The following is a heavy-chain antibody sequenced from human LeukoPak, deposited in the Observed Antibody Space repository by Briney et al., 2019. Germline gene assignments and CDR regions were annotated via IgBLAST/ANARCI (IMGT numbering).Heavy chain of an antibody. D-gene: IGHD3-22*01. V-gene: IGHV4-34*01. CDR3: ARGGDYYDSSGYYPGGMDV. CDR1: GGSFSGYY. J-gene: IGHJ6*02. CDR2: INHSGST. Sequence: SESLSLTCAVYGGSFSGYYWSWIRQPPGKGLEWIGEINHSGSTTYNPSLKSRVTISVDTSKNQLSQKLSSVTAADTAVYYCARGGDYYDSSGYYPGGMDVWGQGTTVTVSS.